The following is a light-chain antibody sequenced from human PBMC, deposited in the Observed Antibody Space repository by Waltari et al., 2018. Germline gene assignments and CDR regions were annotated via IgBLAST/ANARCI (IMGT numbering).Light chain of an antibody. J-gene: IGKJ1*01. CDR1: QSVLYSSNSKNY. Sequence: DIVMTQSPDSLAVSLGERATINCKSSQSVLYSSNSKNYLAWYQQKPGQPPKLLIYWASMRESGVPDRFSGSGSGTDFTLTITSLQAEDVAVYYCQQYYSTPRAFGQGTKVEIK. CDR2: WAS. V-gene: IGKV4-1*01. CDR3: QQYYSTPRA.